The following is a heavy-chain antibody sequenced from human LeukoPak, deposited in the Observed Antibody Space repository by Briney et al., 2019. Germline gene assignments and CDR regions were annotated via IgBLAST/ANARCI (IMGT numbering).Heavy chain of an antibody. D-gene: IGHD3-10*01. CDR2: IYYSGST. J-gene: IGHJ3*02. CDR1: GGSISSSSYY. Sequence: SETLSLTCTVSGGSISSSSYYWGWIRQPPGKGLEWIGSIYYSGSTYYNLSLKSRVTISVDTSKNQFSLKLSSVTAADTAVYYCARLWFGESGDIWGQGTMVTVSS. CDR3: ARLWFGESGDI. V-gene: IGHV4-39*01.